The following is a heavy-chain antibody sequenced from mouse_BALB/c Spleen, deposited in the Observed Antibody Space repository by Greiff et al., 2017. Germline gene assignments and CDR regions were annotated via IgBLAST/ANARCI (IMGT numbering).Heavy chain of an antibody. J-gene: IGHJ4*01. CDR3: TRGDGNYAMDY. Sequence: LQQPGSELVRPGASVKLSCKASGYTFTSYWMHWVKQRHGQGLEWIGNIYPGSGSTNYDEKFKSKGTLTVDTSSSTAYMHLSSLTSEDSAVYYCTRGDGNYAMDYWGQGTSVTVSS. CDR1: GYTFTSYW. D-gene: IGHD2-1*01. CDR2: IYPGSGST. V-gene: IGHV1S22*01.